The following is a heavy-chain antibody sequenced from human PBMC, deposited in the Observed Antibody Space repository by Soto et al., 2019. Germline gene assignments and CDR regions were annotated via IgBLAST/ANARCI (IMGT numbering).Heavy chain of an antibody. J-gene: IGHJ5*02. V-gene: IGHV4-38-2*01. CDR2: IYHSGST. CDR3: ARGDSYYDFWSGYSPGPNCFDP. CDR1: GYSMSSGDY. Sequence: SSETLSLTCAFSGYSMSSGDYWGWIPQPPGKGLEWIGSIYHSGSTYYNPSLKSRVTISVNTSKNQFSLKLSSVTAADTAEYYGARGDSYYDFWSGYSPGPNCFDPWGQGTLVTVSS. D-gene: IGHD3-3*01.